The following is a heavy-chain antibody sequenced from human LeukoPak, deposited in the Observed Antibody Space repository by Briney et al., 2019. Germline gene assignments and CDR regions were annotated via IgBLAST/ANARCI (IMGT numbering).Heavy chain of an antibody. J-gene: IGHJ4*02. V-gene: IGHV4-61*01. Sequence: PSETLSLTCTVSGGSVSSGSYYWSWIRQPPGKGLEWIGYIYYSGSTNHNPSLKSRVTISVDTSKNQFSLKLSSVTAADTAVYYCARVPSITIFGVVTPYYFDYWGQGTLVTVSS. CDR3: ARVPSITIFGVVTPYYFDY. CDR1: GGSVSSGSYY. D-gene: IGHD3-3*01. CDR2: IYYSGST.